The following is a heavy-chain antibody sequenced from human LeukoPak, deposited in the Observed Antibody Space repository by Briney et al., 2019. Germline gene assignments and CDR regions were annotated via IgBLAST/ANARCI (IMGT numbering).Heavy chain of an antibody. CDR2: ISGTGERT. V-gene: IGHV3-23*01. Sequence: GGSLRLSCVASANYWMHWVRQAPGKGLEWVSGISGTGERTSYADSVKGRFAISRDNSQNTLYLQMDSLRAEDTAVYYCAREPGTTLLTRLYLWGQGTLVTVSS. CDR1: ANYW. J-gene: IGHJ4*02. CDR3: AREPGTTLLTRLYL. D-gene: IGHD3-10*01.